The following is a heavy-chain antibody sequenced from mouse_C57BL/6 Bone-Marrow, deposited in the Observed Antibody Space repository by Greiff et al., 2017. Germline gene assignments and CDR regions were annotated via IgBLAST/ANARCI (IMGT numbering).Heavy chain of an antibody. Sequence: QVHVKQSGAELARPGASVKMSCKASGYTFTSYTMHWVKQRPGQGLEWIGYINPSSGYTKYNQKFKDQATLTADKSSSTAYMQLSSLTSEDSAVDYCACAYFLWYFDVWGTGTTLTVSS. D-gene: IGHD6-5*01. V-gene: IGHV1-4*01. J-gene: IGHJ1*03. CDR3: ACAYFLWYFDV. CDR1: GYTFTSYT. CDR2: INPSSGYT.